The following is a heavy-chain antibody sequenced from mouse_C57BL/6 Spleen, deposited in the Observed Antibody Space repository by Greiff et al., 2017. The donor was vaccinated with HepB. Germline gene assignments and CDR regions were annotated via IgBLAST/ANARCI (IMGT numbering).Heavy chain of an antibody. D-gene: IGHD2-3*01. V-gene: IGHV1-81*01. CDR1: GYTFTSYG. CDR3: ARFEGYYDEAY. J-gene: IGHJ3*01. CDR2: IYPRSGNT. Sequence: QVQLKQSGAELARPGASVKLSCKASGYTFTSYGISWVKQRTGQGLEWIGEIYPRSGNTYYNEKFKGKATLTADKSSSTAYMELRSLTSEDSAVYFCARFEGYYDEAYWGQGTLVTVSA.